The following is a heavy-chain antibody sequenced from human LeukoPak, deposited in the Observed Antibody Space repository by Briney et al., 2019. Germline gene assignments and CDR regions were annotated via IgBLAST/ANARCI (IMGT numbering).Heavy chain of an antibody. CDR2: IYYSGST. V-gene: IGHV4-59*01. CDR3: ASLTVTDHDAFDI. J-gene: IGHJ3*02. D-gene: IGHD4-17*01. Sequence: SETLSLTCTVSGGSISSYYRSWIRQPPGKGLEWIGYIYYSGSTNYNPSLKSRVTISVDTSKNQFSLKLSSVTAADTAVYYCASLTVTDHDAFDIWGQGTMVTVSS. CDR1: GGSISSYY.